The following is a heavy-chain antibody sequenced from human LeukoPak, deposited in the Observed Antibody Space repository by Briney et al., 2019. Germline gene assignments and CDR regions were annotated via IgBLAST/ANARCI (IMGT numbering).Heavy chain of an antibody. V-gene: IGHV3-66*02. J-gene: IGHJ4*02. CDR2: IYSGGST. D-gene: IGHD6-19*01. CDR1: GLTVSSNY. Sequence: GGSPRLSCAASGLTVSSNYMSWVRQAPGKGLEWVSVIYSGGSTYYADSVKGRFTISRDNSKNTLYLQMNSLRAEDTAVYYCARDLSSGWYDYWGQGTLVTVSS. CDR3: ARDLSSGWYDY.